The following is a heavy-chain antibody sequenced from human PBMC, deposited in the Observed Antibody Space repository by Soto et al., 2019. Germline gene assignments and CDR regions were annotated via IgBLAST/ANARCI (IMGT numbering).Heavy chain of an antibody. D-gene: IGHD3-3*01. CDR3: ALDFWSGYYSPGYYYGMDV. Sequence: GGSLRLSCAASGFTFSSYAMSWVRQAPGKGLEWVSAISGSGGSTYYADSVKGRFTISRDNSKNTLYLQMNSLRAEDTAVYYCALDFWSGYYSPGYYYGMDVWGQGTTVTVSS. J-gene: IGHJ6*02. V-gene: IGHV3-23*01. CDR2: ISGSGGST. CDR1: GFTFSSYA.